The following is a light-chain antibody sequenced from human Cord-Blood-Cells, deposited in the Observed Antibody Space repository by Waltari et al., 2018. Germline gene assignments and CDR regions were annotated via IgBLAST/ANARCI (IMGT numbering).Light chain of an antibody. J-gene: IGKJ1*01. CDR1: QSLLHSNGYNY. CDR2: LGA. Sequence: DIVMTPSPLSLPVTPGEPASISCWSSQSLLHSNGYNYLDWYLQKPGQSPQLLNYLGANRASGVPDRCSGSGSGTDFTLKISRVEAEDVGVYYCMQALQTPTFGQGTKVEIK. CDR3: MQALQTPT. V-gene: IGKV2-28*01.